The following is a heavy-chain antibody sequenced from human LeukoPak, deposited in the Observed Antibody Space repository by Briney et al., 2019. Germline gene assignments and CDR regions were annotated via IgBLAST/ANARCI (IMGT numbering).Heavy chain of an antibody. J-gene: IGHJ3*02. Sequence: SQTLSLTCTVSGGSITNLNYYWTWIRQPAGKRLEWIGRIYTSGGTNYNPSLKSRVTMSVDKSKNQLSLHLASLTAADTALYYCAGRGSSSGTFDIWGPGTFVTVSS. CDR1: GGSITNLNYY. D-gene: IGHD2-2*01. V-gene: IGHV4-61*02. CDR3: AGRGSSSGTFDI. CDR2: IYTSGGT.